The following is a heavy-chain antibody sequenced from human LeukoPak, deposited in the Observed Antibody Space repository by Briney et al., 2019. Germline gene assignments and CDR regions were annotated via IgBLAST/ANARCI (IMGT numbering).Heavy chain of an antibody. CDR1: GFTFSSYA. D-gene: IGHD1-1*01. J-gene: IGHJ6*02. CDR2: MSYDGSNK. V-gene: IGHV3-30-3*01. CDR3: ARDGARLEPHYGMDV. Sequence: GGSLRLSCAASGFTFSSYAMHWVRQAPGKGLEWVAVMSYDGSNKYYADSVKGRFTISRDNSKNTLYLQMNSLRAEDTAVYYCARDGARLEPHYGMDVWGQGTTVTVSS.